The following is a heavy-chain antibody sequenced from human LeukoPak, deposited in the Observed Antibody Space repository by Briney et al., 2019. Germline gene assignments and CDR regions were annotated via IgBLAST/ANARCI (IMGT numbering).Heavy chain of an antibody. D-gene: IGHD3-3*01. V-gene: IGHV4-4*07. CDR3: ARDLRSRFLEWPAYYYGMDV. J-gene: IGHJ6*02. CDR2: IYTSGST. Sequence: SETLSLTCTVSGGSISSYYWSWIRQPAGKGLEWIGRIYTSGSTNYNPSLKSRVTMSVDTSKNQFSLKLSSVTAADTAVYYCARDLRSRFLEWPAYYYGMDVWGQGTTVTVSS. CDR1: GGSISSYY.